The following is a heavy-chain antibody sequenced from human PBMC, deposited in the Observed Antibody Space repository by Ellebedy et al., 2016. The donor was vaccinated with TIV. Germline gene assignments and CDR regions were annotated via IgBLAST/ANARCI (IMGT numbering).Heavy chain of an antibody. CDR2: IYYSGST. CDR3: ARYRSGIVVVPAHYGMDV. J-gene: IGHJ6*02. Sequence: SETLSLXXTVSGGSISNYYWTWIRQPPGKGLEWIGYIYYSGSTNYNPSLKSRVTISVDTSKNQFSLKLSSVTAADTAVYYCARYRSGIVVVPAHYGMDVWGQGTTVTVSS. V-gene: IGHV4-59*08. D-gene: IGHD2-2*01. CDR1: GGSISNYY.